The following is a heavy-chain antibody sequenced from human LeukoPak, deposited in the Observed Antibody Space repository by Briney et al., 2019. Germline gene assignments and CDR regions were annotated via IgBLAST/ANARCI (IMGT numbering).Heavy chain of an antibody. V-gene: IGHV1-2*02. D-gene: IGHD2-2*01. Sequence: ASVKVSCKASGYTFTGYYMHWVRQAPGQGLEWMGWINPSSGGTNYAQKFQGRVTMTRDTSISTAYMELSRLRSDDTAVYYCARERRYCSSTSCSRSSDYWGQGTLVTVSS. CDR1: GYTFTGYY. CDR3: ARERRYCSSTSCSRSSDY. CDR2: INPSSGGT. J-gene: IGHJ4*02.